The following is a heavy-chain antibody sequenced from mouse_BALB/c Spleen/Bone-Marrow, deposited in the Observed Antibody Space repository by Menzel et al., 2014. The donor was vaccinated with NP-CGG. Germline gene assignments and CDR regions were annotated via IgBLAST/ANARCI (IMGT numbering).Heavy chain of an antibody. V-gene: IGHV1S56*01. D-gene: IGHD2-14*01. Sequence: VKLMESGAGLVKPGASVKLSCKASGYTFTTYDINWVRQRPEQGLEWIGWIFPGDGTTKYNEKFKGKATLTTDKSSSTAYMQFSRLTSEDSAVYFCARSYRYAWFVYWGQGTLVTVSA. J-gene: IGHJ3*01. CDR1: GYTFTTYD. CDR3: ARSYRYAWFVY. CDR2: IFPGDGTT.